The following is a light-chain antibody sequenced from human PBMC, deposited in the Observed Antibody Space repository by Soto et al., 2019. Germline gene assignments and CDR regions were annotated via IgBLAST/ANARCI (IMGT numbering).Light chain of an antibody. CDR3: GSYTTSSTVV. CDR2: DVS. J-gene: IGLJ2*01. V-gene: IGLV2-14*01. Sequence: QSALTQPASVSGSPGQSITISCTGTSSDVGAYNYVSWFQQYPGKAPKLMIYDVSSRPSGVSNRFSGSKSGNTASLAISGIQAEDEADYYCGSYTTSSTVVFGGGTKVTVL. CDR1: SSDVGAYNY.